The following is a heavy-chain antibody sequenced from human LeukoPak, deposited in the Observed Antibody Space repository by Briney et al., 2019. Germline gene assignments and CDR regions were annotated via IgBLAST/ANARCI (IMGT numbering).Heavy chain of an antibody. Sequence: NPGGSLRLSCAVSGFTFSIYSMNWVRQAPGKGPEWVSVIGSSGNHIYYADSVKGRFTISRDNAKNSLFLQMNSLRVDDTAVYYCARTAISNDDSHPGVWGQGTLVTVSS. CDR1: GFTFSIYS. D-gene: IGHD1-1*01. CDR3: ARTAISNDDSHPGV. CDR2: IGSSGNHI. J-gene: IGHJ4*02. V-gene: IGHV3-21*01.